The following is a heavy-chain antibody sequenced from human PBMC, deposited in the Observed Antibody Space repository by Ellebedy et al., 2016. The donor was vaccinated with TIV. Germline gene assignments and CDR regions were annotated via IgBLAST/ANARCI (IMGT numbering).Heavy chain of an antibody. CDR2: IYYSGST. J-gene: IGHJ3*02. V-gene: IGHV4-61*01. Sequence: MPSETLSLTCTVSGGSVSSGSYYWSWIRQPPGKGLEWIGYIYYSGSTNYNPSLKSRVIISVDTSKNQFSLKLSSVTAADTAVYYCARHSSSWGKAFDIWGPGTMVTVSS. CDR3: ARHSSSWGKAFDI. CDR1: GGSVSSGSYY. D-gene: IGHD6-13*01.